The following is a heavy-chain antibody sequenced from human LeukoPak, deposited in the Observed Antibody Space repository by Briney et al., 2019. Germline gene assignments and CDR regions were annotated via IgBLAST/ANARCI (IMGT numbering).Heavy chain of an antibody. Sequence: ASVKVSCKTSGYTFTAYYMHWVRQAPGQGLEWMGWIDPNSGGTNYAQKFQGRVTMTRDTSISMAYMELISLRSDDTAVYYCASARGATFWGQGTLVTVSS. V-gene: IGHV1-2*02. CDR2: IDPNSGGT. J-gene: IGHJ4*02. CDR3: ASARGATF. D-gene: IGHD1-1*01. CDR1: GYTFTAYY.